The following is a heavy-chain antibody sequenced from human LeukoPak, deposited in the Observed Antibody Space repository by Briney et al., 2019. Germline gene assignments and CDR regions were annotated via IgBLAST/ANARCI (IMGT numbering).Heavy chain of an antibody. J-gene: IGHJ4*02. CDR1: GFTFDDYG. CDR3: ARVHRYSSSWDSFDF. CDR2: INWNGGNT. D-gene: IGHD6-13*01. V-gene: IGHV3-20*04. Sequence: GGSLRLSCAASGFTFDDYGLTWVRQAPGKGLEWVSSINWNGGNTGYADSVKGRFTISRDNAKNSLYLQMNSLRAEDTALYYCARVHRYSSSWDSFDFWGQGTLVTVSS.